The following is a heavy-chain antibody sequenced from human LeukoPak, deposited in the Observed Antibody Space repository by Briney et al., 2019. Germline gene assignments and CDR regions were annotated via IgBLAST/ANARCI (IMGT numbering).Heavy chain of an antibody. CDR1: GFTFSSYA. J-gene: IGHJ4*02. V-gene: IGHV3-23*01. Sequence: PGRSLRLSCAASGFTFSSYAMSWVRQAPGKGLEWVSAISGSGGSTYYADSVKGRFTISRDNSKNTLYLQMNSLRAEDTAVYYCANLDIVVVVAATPDYWGQGTLVTVSS. CDR2: ISGSGGST. CDR3: ANLDIVVVVAATPDY. D-gene: IGHD2-15*01.